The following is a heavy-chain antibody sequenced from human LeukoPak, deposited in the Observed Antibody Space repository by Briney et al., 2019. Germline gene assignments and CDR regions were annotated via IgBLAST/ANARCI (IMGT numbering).Heavy chain of an antibody. Sequence: GRSLRLSCAASGFTFSSYGMHWVRQAPGKGLEWVAVIWYDGSNKYYAGSVKGRFTISRDNSKNTLYLQMNSLRAEDTAVYYCARDIALGYYYDSSGYWPSDYWGQGTLVTVSS. J-gene: IGHJ4*02. CDR1: GFTFSSYG. D-gene: IGHD3-22*01. V-gene: IGHV3-33*01. CDR3: ARDIALGYYYDSSGYWPSDY. CDR2: IWYDGSNK.